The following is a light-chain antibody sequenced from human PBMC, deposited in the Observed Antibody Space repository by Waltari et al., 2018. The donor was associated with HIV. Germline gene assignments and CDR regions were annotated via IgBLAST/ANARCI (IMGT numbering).Light chain of an antibody. CDR2: EGS. CDR3: CSYAGSSTLYV. Sequence: QSALTQPASVSGSPGQSLTISCTGTSSEVGSYNLVSWYQQHPGKAPKLMIYEGSKRPSVVSNRFSGSKSVNTASLTISGLQAEDEADYYCCSYAGSSTLYVFGTGTKVTVL. V-gene: IGLV2-23*01. J-gene: IGLJ1*01. CDR1: SSEVGSYNL.